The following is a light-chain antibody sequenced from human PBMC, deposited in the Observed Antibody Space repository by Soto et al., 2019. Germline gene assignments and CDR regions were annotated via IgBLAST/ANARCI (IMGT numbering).Light chain of an antibody. Sequence: QSVLTQPASVSGSPGQSITISCTGTSSDVGGHNYVSWYQQHPGKAPKLMIYEVSNRPSGVSNRFSGSKSGNTASLTISGLQAEDEADYYCSSYTSGSPYVFGTGTKVTVL. CDR2: EVS. V-gene: IGLV2-14*01. CDR3: SSYTSGSPYV. J-gene: IGLJ1*01. CDR1: SSDVGGHNY.